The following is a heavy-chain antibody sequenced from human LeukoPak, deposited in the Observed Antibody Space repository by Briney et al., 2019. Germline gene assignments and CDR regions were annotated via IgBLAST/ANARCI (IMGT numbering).Heavy chain of an antibody. D-gene: IGHD1-1*01. CDR3: AKYAYNWNAPDGFDM. J-gene: IGHJ3*02. V-gene: IGHV3-30*18. CDR1: RFSFSDYD. CDR2: ISSDGSRK. Sequence: GRSLRLSCRASRFSFSDYDVHWVRQAPGKGLEWVAVISSDGSRKHYGDSVKGRFTISRDNSESTLFLQMNSLRTDDTSVYFCAKYAYNWNAPDGFDMWGQGTMVIVSS.